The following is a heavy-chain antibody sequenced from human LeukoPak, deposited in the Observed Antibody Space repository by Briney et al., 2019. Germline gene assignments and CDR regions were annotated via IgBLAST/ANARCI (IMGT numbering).Heavy chain of an antibody. CDR2: IYYSGST. V-gene: IGHV4-59*08. D-gene: IGHD6-13*01. J-gene: IGHJ4*02. Sequence: PSETLSLTCTVPGGSISSYYWSWIRQPPGKGLEWIGYIYYSGSTNYNPSRKSRVTISVDTSKNQFSLKLSSVTAADTAVYYCARAGAAAGPVYYFDYWGQGTLVTVSS. CDR3: ARAGAAAGPVYYFDY. CDR1: GGSISSYY.